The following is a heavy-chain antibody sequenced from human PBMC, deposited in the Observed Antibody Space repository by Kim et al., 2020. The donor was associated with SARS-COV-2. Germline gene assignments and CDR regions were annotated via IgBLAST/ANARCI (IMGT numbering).Heavy chain of an antibody. CDR3: TRSWASPKDYYYGMDV. Sequence: GGSLRLSCTASGFTFGDYAMSWVRQAPGKGLEWVGFIRSKAYGGTTEYAASVKGRFTISRDDSKSIAYLQMNSLKTEDTAVYYCTRSWASPKDYYYGMDVWGQGTTVTVSS. J-gene: IGHJ6*02. V-gene: IGHV3-49*04. D-gene: IGHD3-16*01. CDR1: GFTFGDYA. CDR2: IRSKAYGGTT.